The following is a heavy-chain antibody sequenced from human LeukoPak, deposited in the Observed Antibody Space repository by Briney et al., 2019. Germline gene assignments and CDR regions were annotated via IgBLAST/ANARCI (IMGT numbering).Heavy chain of an antibody. Sequence: SETLSLTCTVSGGSISSYYWSWIRQPPGKGLEWIGYIYYRGSTNYNPSLKSRVTISVDTSKNQFSLKLSSVTAADTAVYYCARECYYDSSGYQLNNWFDPWGQGTLVTVSS. D-gene: IGHD3-22*01. V-gene: IGHV4-59*01. J-gene: IGHJ5*02. CDR3: ARECYYDSSGYQLNNWFDP. CDR1: GGSISSYY. CDR2: IYYRGST.